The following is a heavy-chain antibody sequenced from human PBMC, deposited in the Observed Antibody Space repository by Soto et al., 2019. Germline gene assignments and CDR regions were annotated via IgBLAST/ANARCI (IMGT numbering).Heavy chain of an antibody. CDR3: ARNGTLTGYSYGMDV. D-gene: IGHD1-1*01. Sequence: QVQLVQSGAELRKPGSSVKVSCKASGGTFSDYTINWVRQAPGQRLEWMGGIIPIFDTANYAETFQGRVTITADESTSTSFMEVSSLRAEDTAVYYCARNGTLTGYSYGMDVWGQGTMVTVSS. CDR2: IIPIFDTA. CDR1: GGTFSDYT. V-gene: IGHV1-69*01. J-gene: IGHJ6*02.